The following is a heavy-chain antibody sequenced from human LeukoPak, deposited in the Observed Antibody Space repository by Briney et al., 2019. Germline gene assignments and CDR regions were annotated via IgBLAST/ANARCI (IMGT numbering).Heavy chain of an antibody. Sequence: PGGSLRLSCAASGLTFSSYAMSWVRQAPGKGLQWVSSISDSGGTTFYADSVKGRFTISRDSSKKTLYLQMNSLRAEDTAVYYCAKEAYSNRWYWFDPWGQGTQVTVSS. CDR3: AKEAYSNRWYWFDP. J-gene: IGHJ5*02. CDR1: GLTFSSYA. CDR2: ISDSGGTT. V-gene: IGHV3-23*01. D-gene: IGHD4-11*01.